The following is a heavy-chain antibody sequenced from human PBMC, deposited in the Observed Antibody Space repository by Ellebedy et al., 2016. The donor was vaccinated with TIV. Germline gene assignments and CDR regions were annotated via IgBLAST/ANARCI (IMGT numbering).Heavy chain of an antibody. CDR1: GFTFSSFA. CDR2: ISGGGDRT. CDR3: SKGTSSGFNYDRVGSEY. J-gene: IGHJ4*02. D-gene: IGHD3-22*01. Sequence: GGSLRLSCAASGFTFSSFAMHWVRQAPGKGLEWLSVISGGGDRTYYADSVKGRFAITRDNSKNTLYLQMDRLRAEDTAVYYCSKGTSSGFNYDRVGSEYWGQGTLVTVSS. V-gene: IGHV3-23*01.